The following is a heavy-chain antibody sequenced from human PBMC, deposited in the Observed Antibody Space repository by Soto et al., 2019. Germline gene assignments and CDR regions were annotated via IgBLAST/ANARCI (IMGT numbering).Heavy chain of an antibody. D-gene: IGHD3-10*01. CDR2: TYYSGST. Sequence: SETLSLTCTVSGDSVNSADYYWSWIRQPPGKGLEWIGYTYYSGSTNYNPSLKSRVTISLDTSKNHFSLKLTSVTPADTAVYDCAAGHYYHGSHNWGQGTLVIVSS. V-gene: IGHV4-61*08. J-gene: IGHJ4*02. CDR1: GDSVNSADYY. CDR3: AAGHYYHGSHN.